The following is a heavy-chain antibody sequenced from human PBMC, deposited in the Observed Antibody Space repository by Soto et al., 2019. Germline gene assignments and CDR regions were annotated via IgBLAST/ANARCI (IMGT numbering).Heavy chain of an antibody. Sequence: GGSLRLSCAASGFTVSSNYMSWVRQAPGKGLEWVSVIYSGGSTYYADSVKGRFTISRDNSKNTLYLQMNSLRAEDTAVYYCAREGSDILIGYYNDPYYFEYWGQGTLVTVFS. CDR1: GFTVSSNY. D-gene: IGHD3-9*01. CDR3: AREGSDILIGYYNDPYYFEY. J-gene: IGHJ4*02. V-gene: IGHV3-66*01. CDR2: IYSGGST.